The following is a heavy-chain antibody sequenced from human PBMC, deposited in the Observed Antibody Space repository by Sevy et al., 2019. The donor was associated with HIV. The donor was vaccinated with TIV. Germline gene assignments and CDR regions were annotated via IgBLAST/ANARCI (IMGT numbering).Heavy chain of an antibody. D-gene: IGHD1-26*01. CDR3: AREKGSGSYFSGYYYYYYMDV. CDR1: GGSISSYY. J-gene: IGHJ6*03. Sequence: SETLSLTCTVSGGSISSYYWSWIRQPPGKGLEWIGYIYYSGSTNYNPSLKSRVTISVATSKNQFSLKQSSVTAADTAVYYCAREKGSGSYFSGYYYYYYMDVWGKGTTVTVSS. CDR2: IYYSGST. V-gene: IGHV4-59*01.